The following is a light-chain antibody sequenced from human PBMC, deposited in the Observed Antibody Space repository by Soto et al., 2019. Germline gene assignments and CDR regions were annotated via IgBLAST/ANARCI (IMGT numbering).Light chain of an antibody. CDR3: QQYNYWPPIT. Sequence: IVMTQSPATVSVSTGERVTLSCRASQSVNSKVAWYQQKPGQAPRLLIYGASTRATGIPARFSGSGSGTEFTLTISSLQSEDFAVYYCQQYNYWPPITFGQGTRLEI. V-gene: IGKV3-15*01. CDR1: QSVNSK. J-gene: IGKJ5*01. CDR2: GAS.